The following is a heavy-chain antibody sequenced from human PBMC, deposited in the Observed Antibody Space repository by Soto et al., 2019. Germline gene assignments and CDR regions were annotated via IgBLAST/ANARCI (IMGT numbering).Heavy chain of an antibody. Sequence: PGGSLRLSCAASGFTFSSYAMRGVRQAPGKGLEWVSSISGSGGGTFYADSVKGRFTISRDNSKNTLYLQMNSLRAEDTAVYYCAKATGDWHYLDYWGQGTLVTVSS. CDR1: GFTFSSYA. J-gene: IGHJ4*02. V-gene: IGHV3-23*01. D-gene: IGHD2-21*02. CDR2: ISGSGGGT. CDR3: AKATGDWHYLDY.